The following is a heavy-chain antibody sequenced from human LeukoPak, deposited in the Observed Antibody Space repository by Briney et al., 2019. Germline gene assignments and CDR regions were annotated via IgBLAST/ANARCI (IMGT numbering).Heavy chain of an antibody. J-gene: IGHJ4*02. D-gene: IGHD3-22*01. CDR3: VRSGSGYYQFDY. V-gene: IGHV3-21*01. Sequence: PGGSLRLSCAASGFTFSSYSMNWVRQAPGKGLEWASSISSSSSYIYYADSVKGRFTISRDNAKNSLYLQMNSLRAEDTAVYYCVRSGSGYYQFDYWGQGTLVTVSS. CDR2: ISSSSSYI. CDR1: GFTFSSYS.